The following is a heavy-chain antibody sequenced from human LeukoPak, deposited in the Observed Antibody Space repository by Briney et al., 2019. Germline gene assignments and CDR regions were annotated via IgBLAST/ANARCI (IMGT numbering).Heavy chain of an antibody. CDR3: ARSFPKYYYDSSGLFDY. CDR2: ISSSGSTI. CDR1: GFTFSSYE. J-gene: IGHJ4*02. Sequence: PGGSLRLSCAASGFTFSSYEMNWVRQAPGKGLEWVSYISSSGSTIYYADSVKGRFTISRDNAKNSLYLQMNSLRAEDTAVYYCARSFPKYYYDSSGLFDYWGQGTLVTVSS. D-gene: IGHD3-22*01. V-gene: IGHV3-48*03.